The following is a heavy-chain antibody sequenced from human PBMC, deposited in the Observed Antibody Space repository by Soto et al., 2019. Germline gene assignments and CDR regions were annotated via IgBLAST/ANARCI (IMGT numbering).Heavy chain of an antibody. CDR3: ARSGYSSGWYDWFDP. D-gene: IGHD6-19*01. CDR2: IYYSGST. V-gene: IGHV4-39*01. CDR1: GGSISSSSYY. Sequence: SESLSLTCPGSGGSISSSSYYWGWIRQPPGKGLEWIGSIYYSGSTYYNPSLKSRVTISVDTSKNQFSLKLSSVTAADTAVYYCARSGYSSGWYDWFDPWGQGTLVTVSS. J-gene: IGHJ5*02.